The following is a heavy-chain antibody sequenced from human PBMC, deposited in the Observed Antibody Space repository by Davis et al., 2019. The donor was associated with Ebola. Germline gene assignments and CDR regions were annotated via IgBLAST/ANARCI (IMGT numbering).Heavy chain of an antibody. J-gene: IGHJ3*02. CDR2: INPSGGST. CDR3: ARGEVDGSGSYYPLLVPSFRFDI. Sequence: ASVKVSCKASGYTFTSYYMHWVRQAPGQGLEWMGIINPSGGSTSYAQKFQGRVTITADESTSTAYMELSSLRSEDTAVYYCARGEVDGSGSYYPLLVPSFRFDIWGQGTMVTVSS. D-gene: IGHD3-10*01. CDR1: GYTFTSYY. V-gene: IGHV1-46*01.